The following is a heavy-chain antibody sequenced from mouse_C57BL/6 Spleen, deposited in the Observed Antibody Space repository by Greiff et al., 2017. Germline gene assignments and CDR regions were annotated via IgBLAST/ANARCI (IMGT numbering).Heavy chain of an antibody. CDR2: INPYNGGT. CDR1: GYTFTDYY. J-gene: IGHJ2*01. V-gene: IGHV1-19*01. D-gene: IGHD1-1*01. Sequence: VQLQQSGPVLVKPGASVKMSCKASGYTFTDYYMNWVKQSHGKSLEWIGVINPYNGGTSYNQKFKGKATLTVDKSSSTAYMELNSLTSEDSAVYYCARDTTVVASCDYGGQGTTLTVSS. CDR3: ARDTTVVASCDY.